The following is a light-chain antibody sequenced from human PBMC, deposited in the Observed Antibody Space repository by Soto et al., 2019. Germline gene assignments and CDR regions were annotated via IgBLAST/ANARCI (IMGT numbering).Light chain of an antibody. Sequence: DRVMTQSPDTLSASPGERVSLSCRASQSVNHNLAWYLQKPGQAPRLLIYDKSSRAPGVQARFSGSGSGTDFTLTIRSLEPEDFAIYYCKHRSDWPITFGQGTRLEIK. J-gene: IGKJ5*01. V-gene: IGKV3-15*01. CDR3: KHRSDWPIT. CDR1: QSVNHN. CDR2: DKS.